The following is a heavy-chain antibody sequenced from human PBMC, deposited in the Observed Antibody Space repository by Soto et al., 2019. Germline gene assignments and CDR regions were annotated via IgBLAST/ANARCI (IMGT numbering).Heavy chain of an antibody. Sequence: GGSLRLSCAASGFTFRNFAMHWARQAPGKGLEWVASISSDGSNTYYADSVKGRFTISRDKSKNTLYLQMNSLRTDETALYYCTKDRGSSTWNRFNWFDTWGQGTLVTVSS. CDR3: TKDRGSSTWNRFNWFDT. CDR2: ISSDGSNT. D-gene: IGHD6-13*01. CDR1: GFTFRNFA. J-gene: IGHJ5*02. V-gene: IGHV3-30*18.